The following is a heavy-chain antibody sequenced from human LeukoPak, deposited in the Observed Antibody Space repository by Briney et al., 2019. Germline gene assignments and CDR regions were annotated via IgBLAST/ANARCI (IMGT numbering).Heavy chain of an antibody. J-gene: IGHJ1*01. CDR1: GFTFSSDS. CDR3: ARGGGGASRGDPEYFQH. Sequence: GGSLRLSCAASGFTFSSDSMNWVRQAPGKGLEWVSSISSSSSYIYYADSVKGRFTISRDNAKNSLYLQMNSLRAEDTAVYYCARGGGGASRGDPEYFQHWGQGTLVTVSS. V-gene: IGHV3-21*01. CDR2: ISSSSSYI. D-gene: IGHD2-15*01.